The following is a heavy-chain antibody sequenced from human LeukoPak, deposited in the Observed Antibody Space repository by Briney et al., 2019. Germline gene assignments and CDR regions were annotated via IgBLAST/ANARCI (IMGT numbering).Heavy chain of an antibody. CDR3: ARSRPEIAARPWDFDY. CDR1: GGSVSSGSYY. Sequence: SETLSLTCTVSGGSVSSGSYYWSWIRQPPGEGLEWIGYIYYSGSTNYNPSLKSRVTISVDTSKNQFSLKLSSVTAADTAVYYCARSRPEIAARPWDFDYWGQGTLVTVSS. V-gene: IGHV4-61*01. D-gene: IGHD6-6*01. J-gene: IGHJ4*02. CDR2: IYYSGST.